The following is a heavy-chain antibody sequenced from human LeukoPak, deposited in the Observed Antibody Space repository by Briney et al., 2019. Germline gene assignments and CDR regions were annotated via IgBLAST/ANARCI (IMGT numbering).Heavy chain of an antibody. CDR3: ARGRRIAVAGYYFDY. J-gene: IGHJ4*02. V-gene: IGHV1-46*01. CDR2: VNPSGGST. Sequence: GASVKVSCKASGYTFTSYYMHWVRQAPGQGLEWMGIVNPSGGSTTYAQKFQGRVTMTRDTSTSTVYMELSSLRSEDTAVYYCARGRRIAVAGYYFDYWGLGTLVTVSS. CDR1: GYTFTSYY. D-gene: IGHD6-19*01.